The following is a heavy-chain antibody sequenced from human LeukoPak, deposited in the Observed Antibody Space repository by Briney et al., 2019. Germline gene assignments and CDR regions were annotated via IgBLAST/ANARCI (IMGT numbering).Heavy chain of an antibody. CDR1: GGSISSSSYY. Sequence: PSETLSLTCTVSGGSISSSSYYWGWIRQPPGKGLEWIGEINHSGSTNYNPSLKSRVTISADTSKNQFSLKLSSVTAADTAVYYCARDLVGYSPWGQGTLVTVSS. CDR2: INHSGST. CDR3: ARDLVGYSP. D-gene: IGHD2-21*01. V-gene: IGHV4-39*07. J-gene: IGHJ5*02.